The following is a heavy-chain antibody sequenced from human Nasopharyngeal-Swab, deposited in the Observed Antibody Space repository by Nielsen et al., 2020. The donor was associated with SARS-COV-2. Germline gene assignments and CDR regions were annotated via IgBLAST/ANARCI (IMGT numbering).Heavy chain of an antibody. CDR2: IYPGDSDT. J-gene: IGHJ3*02. Sequence: GESLKISCKGSGYSFTSYWIGWVRQMPGKGLEWMGIIYPGDSDTRYSPSFQGQVTISADKSIGTAYLQWSSLKASDTAMYYCARQENWGSMDDAFDIWGQGTIVTVSS. D-gene: IGHD7-27*01. CDR1: GYSFTSYW. CDR3: ARQENWGSMDDAFDI. V-gene: IGHV5-51*01.